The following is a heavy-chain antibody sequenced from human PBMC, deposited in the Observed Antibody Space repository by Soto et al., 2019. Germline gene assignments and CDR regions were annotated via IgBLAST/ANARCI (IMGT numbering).Heavy chain of an antibody. CDR1: SGSITSYY. CDR3: ARAYTGSWYWFDP. V-gene: IGHV4-59*01. Sequence: QVQLQESGPGLAKASETLSLTCTVSSGSITSYYWSWIRQPPGKELEWIGYIYFSGNTNYNPSLESRVIISVDTSKNQFSLRLNSVTAADTAVYYCARAYTGSWYWFDPWGQGTLVTVSS. CDR2: IYFSGNT. D-gene: IGHD6-19*01. J-gene: IGHJ5*02.